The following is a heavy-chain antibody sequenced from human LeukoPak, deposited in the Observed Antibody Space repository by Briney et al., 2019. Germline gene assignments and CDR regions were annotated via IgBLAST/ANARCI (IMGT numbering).Heavy chain of an antibody. D-gene: IGHD1-26*01. CDR3: ACGSTRWFDP. Sequence: GGSLRLSCAASGFTFSVSPIHWVRQASGKGLEWVGRIRSRRNGYASEYAASSKGRFFISRDDSTNTAYLQMSSLKTEDTAVYYCACGSTRWFDPWGQGTLVTVSS. CDR1: GFTFSVSP. V-gene: IGHV3-73*01. J-gene: IGHJ5*02. CDR2: IRSRRNGYAS.